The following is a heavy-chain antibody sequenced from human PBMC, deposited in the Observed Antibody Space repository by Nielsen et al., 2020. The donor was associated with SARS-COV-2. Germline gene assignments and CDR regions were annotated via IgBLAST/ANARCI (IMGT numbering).Heavy chain of an antibody. CDR1: GGTFSSYA. CDR3: ARGFPDFRGSFADY. V-gene: IGHV1-69*06. J-gene: IGHJ4*02. Sequence: SVKVSCKASGGTFSSYAISWVRQAPGQGLEWMGGIIPIFGTANYAQKFQGRVTITADKSTSTAYMELRSLTSGDTAFYYCARGFPDFRGSFADYWGQGTLVTVSS. CDR2: IIPIFGTA. D-gene: IGHD3-16*01.